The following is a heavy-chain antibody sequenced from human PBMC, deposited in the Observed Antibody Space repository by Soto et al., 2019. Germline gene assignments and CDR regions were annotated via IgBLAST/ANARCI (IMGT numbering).Heavy chain of an antibody. V-gene: IGHV3-33*01. D-gene: IGHD1-1*01. CDR2: IWHHGGNK. Sequence: QMQLEESGGGVVQPGRSLRLSCVASGFTFSHYRMHWVRQAPGKGLEWVAVIWHHGGNKYYADSVKGRFTISRDNARNTLYLQMDRLRGEDTGVYYCVSDETQLERRPSYGKDVWGRGTKVIVSS. CDR3: VSDETQLERRPSYGKDV. J-gene: IGHJ6*02. CDR1: GFTFSHYR.